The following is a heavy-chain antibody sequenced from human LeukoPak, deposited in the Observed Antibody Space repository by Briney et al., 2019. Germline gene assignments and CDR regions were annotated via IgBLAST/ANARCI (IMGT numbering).Heavy chain of an antibody. Sequence: PSETLSLTCAVYGGSFSGYYWSWIRQPPGKGLEWIGEINHSGSTNYNPSLKSRVTISVDTSKNQFSLKLSSVTAADTAVYYCAGGRSYYDSSGYYVYWGQGTLVTVSS. J-gene: IGHJ4*02. CDR1: GGSFSGYY. CDR2: INHSGST. CDR3: AGGRSYYDSSGYYVY. V-gene: IGHV4-34*01. D-gene: IGHD3-22*01.